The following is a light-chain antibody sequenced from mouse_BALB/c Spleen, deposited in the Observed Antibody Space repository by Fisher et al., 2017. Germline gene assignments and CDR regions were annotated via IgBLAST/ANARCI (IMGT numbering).Light chain of an antibody. Sequence: IVITQTTAIMSASPGEKVTMTCSASSSVSYMYWYQQKPRSSPKPWIYLTSNLASGVPARFSGSGSGTSYSLTISSVEAEDAATYYCQQWSSNPFTFGSGTKLEIK. CDR1: SSVSY. CDR3: QQWSSNPFT. J-gene: IGKJ4*01. CDR2: LTS. V-gene: IGKV4-68*01.